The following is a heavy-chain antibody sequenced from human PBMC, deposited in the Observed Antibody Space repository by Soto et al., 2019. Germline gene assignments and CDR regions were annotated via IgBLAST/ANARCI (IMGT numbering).Heavy chain of an antibody. V-gene: IGHV3-30*18. D-gene: IGHD1-26*01. CDR2: ISYDGSNK. CDR3: AKDTGYREWELRGNWFDP. Sequence: QVQLVESGGGVVQPGRSLRLSCAASGFTFSSYGMHWVRQAPGKGLEWVAVISYDGSNKYYADSVKGRFTISRDNSKNTLYLQMDSLRAEDTAVYYCAKDTGYREWELRGNWFDPWGQGTLVTVSS. CDR1: GFTFSSYG. J-gene: IGHJ5*02.